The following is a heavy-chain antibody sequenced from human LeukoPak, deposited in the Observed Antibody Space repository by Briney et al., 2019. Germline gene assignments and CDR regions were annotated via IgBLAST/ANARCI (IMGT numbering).Heavy chain of an antibody. V-gene: IGHV1-18*01. Sequence: ASVKVSCKASGYTFTSYGISWVRQAPGQGLEWMGWISAYNGNTNYAQKLQGRVTMTTDTSTSTAYMELRSLRSDDTAVYYCARDKFGIAVAGTSGIDYWGQGTLATVPS. J-gene: IGHJ4*02. D-gene: IGHD6-19*01. CDR3: ARDKFGIAVAGTSGIDY. CDR2: ISAYNGNT. CDR1: GYTFTSYG.